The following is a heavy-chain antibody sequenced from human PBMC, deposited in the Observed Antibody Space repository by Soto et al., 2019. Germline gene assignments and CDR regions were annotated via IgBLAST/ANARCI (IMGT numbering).Heavy chain of an antibody. CDR3: AKPQTSRASHPLGY. Sequence: QVQLVESGGGVVQPGRSPRLSCAASGFTFSSYGMHWVRQAPGKGLEWVAVISYDGSNKYYADSVKGRFTISRDNSKNTLYLQMNSLRAEDTAVYYCAKPQTSRASHPLGYWGQGTLVTVSS. V-gene: IGHV3-30*18. J-gene: IGHJ4*02. CDR2: ISYDGSNK. CDR1: GFTFSSYG. D-gene: IGHD2-2*01.